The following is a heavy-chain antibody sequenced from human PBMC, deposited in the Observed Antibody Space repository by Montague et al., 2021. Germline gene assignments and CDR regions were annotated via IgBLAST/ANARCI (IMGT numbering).Heavy chain of an antibody. D-gene: IGHD3-10*01. CDR3: TRSITVVRGLLFCP. Sequence: CAISGDSVSSNSAAWNWIRQSPSRGLEWLGRTYCRSKWYYDYAVSVKSRITIHPDTSKNQFSLQLNSVTPEDTAVYYCTRSITVVRGLLFCPWGQGTLVTVSS. V-gene: IGHV6-1*01. CDR2: TYCRSKWYY. J-gene: IGHJ5*02. CDR1: GDSVSSNSAA.